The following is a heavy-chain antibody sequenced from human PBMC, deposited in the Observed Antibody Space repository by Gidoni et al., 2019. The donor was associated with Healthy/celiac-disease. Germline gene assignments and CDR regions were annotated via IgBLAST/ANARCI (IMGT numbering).Heavy chain of an antibody. CDR2: IWYDGSNK. Sequence: QVQLVESGGGVVQPGRSLRLSCAASGFTFSSYGMHWVRQAPGKGLEWVAVIWYDGSNKYYADSVKGRFTISRDNSKNTLYLQMNSLRAEDTAVYYCARDGLTHSSSWQKYYYYGMDVWGQGTTVTVSS. CDR3: ARDGLTHSSSWQKYYYYGMDV. CDR1: GFTFSSYG. V-gene: IGHV3-33*01. D-gene: IGHD6-13*01. J-gene: IGHJ6*02.